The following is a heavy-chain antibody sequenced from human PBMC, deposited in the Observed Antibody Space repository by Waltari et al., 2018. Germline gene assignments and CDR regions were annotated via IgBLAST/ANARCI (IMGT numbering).Heavy chain of an antibody. CDR3: ARDRDWAFDI. CDR2: ISGDSGSI. J-gene: IGHJ3*02. D-gene: IGHD2-21*01. V-gene: IGHV3-48*04. Sequence: EVQLVESGGGLVQPGGSLSLSCAASGFTFSIYSLNWFGQAPGKGLEWCSYISGDSGSIHYADSVKGRITVSRDNAKNSLYLQMSSLTAEDTAVFYCARDRDWAFDIWGQGTMVTVSS. CDR1: GFTFSIYS.